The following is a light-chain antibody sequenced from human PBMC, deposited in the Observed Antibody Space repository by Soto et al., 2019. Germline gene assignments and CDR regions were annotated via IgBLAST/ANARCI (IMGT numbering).Light chain of an antibody. CDR1: SSNIGAGYD. V-gene: IGLV1-40*01. Sequence: QSVLTQPPSVSGAPGQRVTISRTGSSSNIGAGYDVHWYQQLPGTAPKLLIYGNSNRPSGVPDRFSGSKSGTSASLAITGLQAEDEADYYCQSYDSSLRGWVFGGGTKVTVL. CDR3: QSYDSSLRGWV. J-gene: IGLJ3*02. CDR2: GNS.